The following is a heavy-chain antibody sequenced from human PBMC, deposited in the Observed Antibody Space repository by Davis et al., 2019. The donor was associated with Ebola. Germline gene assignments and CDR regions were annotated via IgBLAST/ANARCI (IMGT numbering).Heavy chain of an antibody. CDR1: GGSISSSSYY. Sequence: MPSETLSLTSTVSGGSISSSSYYWGWIRQPPGKGLEWIGSIYYSGSTYYNPSLKSRVTISVDTSKNQFSLKLSSVTAADTAVYYCARLSVGATNAFDIWGQGTMVTVSS. CDR3: ARLSVGATNAFDI. CDR2: IYYSGST. D-gene: IGHD1-26*01. V-gene: IGHV4-39*01. J-gene: IGHJ3*02.